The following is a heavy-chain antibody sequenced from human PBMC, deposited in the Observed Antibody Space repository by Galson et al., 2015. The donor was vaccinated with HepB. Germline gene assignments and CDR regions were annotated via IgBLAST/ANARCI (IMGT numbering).Heavy chain of an antibody. CDR3: ARALHSSGWYGLFDYWGQGTRVTVTSGSGPAGHAFHI. J-gene: IGHJ3*02. V-gene: IGHV3-48*01. Sequence: SLRLSCAASGFTFSSYSMNWVRQAPGKGLEWVSYISSSSSTIYYADSVKGRFTISRDNAKNSLYLQMNSLRAEDTAVYYCARALHSSGWYGLFDYWGQGTRVTVTSGSGPAGHAFHIWVQRTMFTVSS. D-gene: IGHD6-19*01. CDR2: ISSSSSTI. CDR1: GFTFSSYS.